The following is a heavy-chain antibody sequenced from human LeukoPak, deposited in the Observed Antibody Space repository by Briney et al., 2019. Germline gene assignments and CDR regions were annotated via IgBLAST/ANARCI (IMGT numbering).Heavy chain of an antibody. CDR1: GGSFSVYY. V-gene: IGHV4-34*01. D-gene: IGHD6-6*01. Sequence: SETLSLTCAVYGGSFSVYYWSWVRQPPGKGLEWIGEINHSGSTNYNPSLTSRVTIAVDTSKNQFSLKLSSVTAADTAVYYCASPYSSSSSGGYWGQGTLVTVSS. CDR2: INHSGST. CDR3: ASPYSSSSSGGY. J-gene: IGHJ4*02.